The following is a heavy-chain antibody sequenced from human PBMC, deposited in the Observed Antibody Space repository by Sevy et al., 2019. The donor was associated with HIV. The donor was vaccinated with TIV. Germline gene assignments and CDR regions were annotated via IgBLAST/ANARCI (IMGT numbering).Heavy chain of an antibody. V-gene: IGHV1-69*13. J-gene: IGHJ4*02. Sequence: ASVKVSCKASGGTFSSYAISWVRQAPGQGLEWMGGIIPIFGTANYAQKFQGRVTITADEYTSTAYMELSSLRSEDTAVYYCAREGTAGVYCSGGSCYSEGYYFDYWGQGTLVTVSS. CDR3: AREGTAGVYCSGGSCYSEGYYFDY. D-gene: IGHD2-15*01. CDR1: GGTFSSYA. CDR2: IIPIFGTA.